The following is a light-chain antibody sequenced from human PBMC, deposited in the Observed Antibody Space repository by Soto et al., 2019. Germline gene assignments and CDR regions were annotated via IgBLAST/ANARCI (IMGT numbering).Light chain of an antibody. Sequence: QSVLSQPASVSGSPGQSVTISCTGTSSDIGSYNLVSWYHHRPGQAPKLVIYEVTRRPSVDSNRFSGSKSDNTASLTIAGLQPDDEGDYYCCSYAGGRTFVVFGGGTQLTVL. CDR1: SSDIGSYNL. CDR2: EVT. CDR3: CSYAGGRTFVV. V-gene: IGLV2-23*02. J-gene: IGLJ7*01.